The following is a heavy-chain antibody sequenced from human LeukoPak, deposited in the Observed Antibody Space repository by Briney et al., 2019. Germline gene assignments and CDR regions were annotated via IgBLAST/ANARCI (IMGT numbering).Heavy chain of an antibody. J-gene: IGHJ3*01. CDR3: AREVSSAIGDCSSTSCYGGDAFDL. D-gene: IGHD2-2*01. CDR2: IYYSGST. V-gene: IGHV4-30-4*01. Sequence: PSQTLSLTCTVSGGSISSGDYYCSWIRQPPGKGLEWIGYIYYSGSTYYNPSLKSRVTISVDTSKNQLSLKVNSVIAADTAVYYCAREVSSAIGDCSSTSCYGGDAFDLWGQGTMVIVSS. CDR1: GGSISSGDYY.